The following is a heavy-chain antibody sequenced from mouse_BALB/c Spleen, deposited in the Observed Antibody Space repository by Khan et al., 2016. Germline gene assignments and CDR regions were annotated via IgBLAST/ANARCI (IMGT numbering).Heavy chain of an antibody. Sequence: EVELVESGGGLVKPGGSLKLSCAASGFTFSDYYMYWVRQTPEKRLEWVATISDGGSYTYYPDSVKGRFTISRDNAKNNLYLQMSSLKSEDTAMYCCARDRYGYFDDWGQGTTLTVSS. CDR1: GFTFSDYY. V-gene: IGHV5-4*02. CDR2: ISDGGSYT. D-gene: IGHD2-14*01. J-gene: IGHJ2*01. CDR3: ARDRYGYFDD.